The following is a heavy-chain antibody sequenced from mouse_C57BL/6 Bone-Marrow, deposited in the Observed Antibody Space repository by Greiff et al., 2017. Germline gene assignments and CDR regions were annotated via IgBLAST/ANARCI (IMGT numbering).Heavy chain of an antibody. CDR2: IDPENGDT. CDR3: TTPGSSLYYAKGY. D-gene: IGHD1-1*01. CDR1: GFNIKDDY. J-gene: IGHJ4*01. Sequence: VHVKQSGAELVRPGASVKLSCTASGFNIKDDYMHWVKQRPEQGLEWIGWIDPENGDTEYASKFQGKATITAHTSSNTAYLQLSILTAEDTAVYYGTTPGSSLYYAKGYWGQGTSVTVSS. V-gene: IGHV14-4*01.